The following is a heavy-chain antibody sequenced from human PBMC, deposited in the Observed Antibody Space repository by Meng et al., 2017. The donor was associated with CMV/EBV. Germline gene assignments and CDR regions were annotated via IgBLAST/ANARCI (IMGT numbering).Heavy chain of an antibody. J-gene: IGHJ4*02. V-gene: IGHV3-7*01. D-gene: IGHD3-22*01. CDR2: IKQDGSEK. Sequence: GESLKISCAASGFTFRSYGMHWVRQAPGKGLEWVANIKQDGSEKYYVDSVKGRFTISRDNAKNSLNLQMNSLRAEDTAVYYCARAPYYYDSSGYYFDYWGQGTLVTVSS. CDR1: GFTFRSYG. CDR3: ARAPYYYDSSGYYFDY.